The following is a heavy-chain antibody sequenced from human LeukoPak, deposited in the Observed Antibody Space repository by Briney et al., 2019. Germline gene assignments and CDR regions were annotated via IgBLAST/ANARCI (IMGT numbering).Heavy chain of an antibody. Sequence: SETLSLTCAVYGGSFSGYYWSWIRQPPGKGLEWIGEINHSGSTNYNPSLKSRVTISVDTSKNQFSLKLSSVTAADTAVYYCARGYSSRSPSFDYWGQGTLVTVSS. CDR1: GGSFSGYY. CDR3: ARGYSSRSPSFDY. J-gene: IGHJ4*02. D-gene: IGHD6-13*01. V-gene: IGHV4-34*01. CDR2: INHSGST.